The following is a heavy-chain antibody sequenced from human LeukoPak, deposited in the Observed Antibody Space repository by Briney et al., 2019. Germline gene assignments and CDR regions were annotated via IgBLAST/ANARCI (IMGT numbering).Heavy chain of an antibody. V-gene: IGHV1-69*13. D-gene: IGHD3-3*01. CDR3: AREREEWYPAAVPDQRYHMDV. J-gene: IGHJ6*03. CDR1: GGTFSSYA. CDR2: IIPIFGTA. Sequence: GASVKVSCKASGGTFSSYAISWVRQAPGQGLEWMGGIIPIFGTANYAQKFQGRVTITADESTSTAYMELSSLRSEDTAVYYCAREREEWYPAAVPDQRYHMDVWGKGTTVTVSS.